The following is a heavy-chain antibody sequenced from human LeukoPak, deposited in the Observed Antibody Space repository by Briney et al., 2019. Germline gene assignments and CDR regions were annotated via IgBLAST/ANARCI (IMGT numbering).Heavy chain of an antibody. Sequence: ASVKVSCKASGGTFSSYAISWVRQAPGQGLEWMGWINPNSGGTNYAQKFQGRVTMTRDTSISTAYMELSRLKSDDTAVYYCARDVYCSSTSCQDDAFDIWGQGTMVTVSS. J-gene: IGHJ3*02. CDR3: ARDVYCSSTSCQDDAFDI. CDR2: INPNSGGT. V-gene: IGHV1-2*02. CDR1: GGTFSSYA. D-gene: IGHD2-2*01.